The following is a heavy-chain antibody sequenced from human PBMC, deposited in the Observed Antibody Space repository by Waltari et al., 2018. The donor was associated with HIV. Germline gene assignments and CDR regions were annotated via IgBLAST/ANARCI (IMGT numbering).Heavy chain of an antibody. CDR2: ISWNSGRI. CDR3: AKAISRIGVTEYYFDY. Sequence: EVQLVESGGGLVQPGRSLRLSCAASGLTFDDYAMHWVRQAPGKGVEWGSGISWNSGRIGYADSVKGRFTISRDNAKNSLYLQMNSLRFEDTALYYCAKAISRIGVTEYYFDYWGQGTLVTVSS. J-gene: IGHJ4*02. D-gene: IGHD6-19*01. V-gene: IGHV3-9*01. CDR1: GLTFDDYA.